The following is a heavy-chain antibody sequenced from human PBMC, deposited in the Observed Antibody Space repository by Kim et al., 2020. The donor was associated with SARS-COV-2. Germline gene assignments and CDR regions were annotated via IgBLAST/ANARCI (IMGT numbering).Heavy chain of an antibody. D-gene: IGHD2-21*02. Sequence: AQKFQGRVTMTADTATSTAYRELSSLRSEDTAVYYCARERGRWRDSDFDYWGQGTMVTVSS. CDR3: ARERGRWRDSDFDY. V-gene: IGHV1-69*04. J-gene: IGHJ3*01.